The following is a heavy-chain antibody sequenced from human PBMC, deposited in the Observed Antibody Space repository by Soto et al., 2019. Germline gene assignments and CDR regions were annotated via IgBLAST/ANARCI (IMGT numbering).Heavy chain of an antibody. CDR1: GYTFTSYG. CDR2: ISAYNGNT. Sequence: VKVSCKASGYTFTSYGISWVRQAPGQGLEWMGWISAYNGNTNYAQKLQGRVTMTTDTSTSTAYMELRSLRSDDTAVYYCARGSSSPGYYYYGMDVWGQGTTVTVSS. J-gene: IGHJ6*02. V-gene: IGHV1-18*04. CDR3: ARGSSSPGYYYYGMDV. D-gene: IGHD6-13*01.